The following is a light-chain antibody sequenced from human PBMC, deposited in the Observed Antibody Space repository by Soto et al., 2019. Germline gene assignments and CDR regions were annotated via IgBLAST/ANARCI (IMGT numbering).Light chain of an antibody. V-gene: IGLV2-14*01. CDR3: SSYTTSSVV. J-gene: IGLJ2*01. CDR1: SSDVGGYNF. CDR2: EVS. Sequence: QSVLTQPASVSGSPGQSITISCTGTSSDVGGYNFVSWYQQHPGKAPKLMIYEVSNRPSGVSNRFSGSKSGSTASLTISGLQAEDEADYYCSSYTTSSVVFGGGTKLTVL.